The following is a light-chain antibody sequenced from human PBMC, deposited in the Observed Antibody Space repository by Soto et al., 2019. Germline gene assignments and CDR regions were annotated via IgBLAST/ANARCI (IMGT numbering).Light chain of an antibody. CDR3: KQYNNWPPFT. CDR1: QSVSSS. CDR2: GAS. V-gene: IGKV3-15*01. Sequence: EIVMTQSPATLSVSPGERVTLSCRASQSVSSSLAWYQQKPGQAPRLLIYGASTKATGIPARFSSSGSGTEFTLTISSMQAEDFAVYYCKQYNNWPPFTFGPGTKVDIK. J-gene: IGKJ3*01.